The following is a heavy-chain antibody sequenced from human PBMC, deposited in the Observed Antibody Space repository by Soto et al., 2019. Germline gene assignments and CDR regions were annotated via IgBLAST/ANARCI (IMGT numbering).Heavy chain of an antibody. V-gene: IGHV4-59*01. D-gene: IGHD4-17*01. CDR2: IYYSGST. CDR3: AGEYGDYVNY. J-gene: IGHJ4*02. CDR1: GGYISSYY. Sequence: PSETLSLTCTVSGGYISSYYWSWIRQPPGKGLEWIGYIYYSGSTNYNPSLKSRVTISVDTSKNQFSLKLSSVTAADTAVYYCAGEYGDYVNYWGQGTLVTVSS.